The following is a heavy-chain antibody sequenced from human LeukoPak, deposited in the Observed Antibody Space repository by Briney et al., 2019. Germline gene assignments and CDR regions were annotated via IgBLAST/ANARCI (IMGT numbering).Heavy chain of an antibody. D-gene: IGHD5-12*01. CDR2: IGSSSTYI. J-gene: IGHJ4*02. CDR3: AKDGYGGFDY. V-gene: IGHV3-21*01. Sequence: GGSLRLSCAASGFTFSDYSMNWVRQAPGKGLEWVSSIGSSSTYIYYADSVKGRFTISRDNAKNTLDLQMNSLRAEDTAVYYCAKDGYGGFDYWGQGTLVTVSS. CDR1: GFTFSDYS.